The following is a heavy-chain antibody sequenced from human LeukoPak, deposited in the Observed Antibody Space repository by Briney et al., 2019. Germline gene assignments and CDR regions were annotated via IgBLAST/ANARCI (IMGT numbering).Heavy chain of an antibody. V-gene: IGHV3-23*01. CDR1: GVTFSSYA. Sequence: PGGSLRLSCAASGVTFSSYAMSWVRQAPGKGLEWVSAISGSGGSTYYADSVKGRFTISRDNSKNTLYLQMNSLRAEDTAVYYCAKLNMIVVAFDYWGQGTLVTVSS. D-gene: IGHD3-22*01. J-gene: IGHJ4*02. CDR3: AKLNMIVVAFDY. CDR2: ISGSGGST.